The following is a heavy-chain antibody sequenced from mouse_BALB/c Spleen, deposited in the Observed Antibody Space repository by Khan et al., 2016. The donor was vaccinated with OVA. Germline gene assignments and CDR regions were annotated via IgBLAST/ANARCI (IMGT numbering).Heavy chain of an antibody. Sequence: QVQLKQSGAELVRPGSSVKISCKASDYAFSSYWMNWVKQRPGQGLEWIGQIYPGDGNTHYNGNFKGKATLTADKSSSTAYMQLSSLTSDDSAVYFCARLGYWLAYWGQGTLVTVSA. CDR3: ARLGYWLAY. CDR2: IYPGDGNT. CDR1: DYAFSSYW. D-gene: IGHD2-14*01. J-gene: IGHJ3*01. V-gene: IGHV1-80*01.